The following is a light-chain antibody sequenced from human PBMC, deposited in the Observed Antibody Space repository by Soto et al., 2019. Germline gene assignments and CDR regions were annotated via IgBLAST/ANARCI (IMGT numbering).Light chain of an antibody. V-gene: IGKV1-5*01. CDR2: DAS. J-gene: IGKJ1*01. CDR3: QHYGNSPT. CDR1: ESINTW. Sequence: DIQMTQSPSTLSASVGDRVTITCRASESINTWLAWYQQKPGKSPKLLMFDASSLESGVPSRFSGRGSGTEFTLTISRLEPEDFAVYWCQHYGNSPTFGQGTRVQIK.